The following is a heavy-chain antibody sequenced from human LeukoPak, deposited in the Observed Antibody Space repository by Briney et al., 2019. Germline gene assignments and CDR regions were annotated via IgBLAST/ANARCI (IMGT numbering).Heavy chain of an antibody. Sequence: PGGSLRLSCVASGFTFHSFWMNWVRQAPGKGLEWVANIKADGSETYYADSVKGRFTISRDNARDSLYLQMNSLRVEDTAVYYCARGDAFSGDHWGQGTLVTVSS. V-gene: IGHV3-7*04. CDR3: ARGDAFSGDH. CDR1: GFTFHSFW. CDR2: IKADGSET. J-gene: IGHJ4*02.